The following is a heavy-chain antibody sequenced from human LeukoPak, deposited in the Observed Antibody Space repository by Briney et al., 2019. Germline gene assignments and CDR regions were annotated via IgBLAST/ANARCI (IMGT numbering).Heavy chain of an antibody. D-gene: IGHD6-19*01. CDR2: ISGSSSNK. V-gene: IGHV3-21*01. Sequence: GGSLRLSRAASGFIFSSNSMNWVRQAPGKGLEWVASISGSSSNKYYADSVQGRFTISRDNANNSLYLQMGSLRAQDTAVYYCARPPSTSAWSNSVDDWGQGTLVTVSS. CDR3: ARPPSTSAWSNSVDD. CDR1: GFIFSSNS. J-gene: IGHJ4*02.